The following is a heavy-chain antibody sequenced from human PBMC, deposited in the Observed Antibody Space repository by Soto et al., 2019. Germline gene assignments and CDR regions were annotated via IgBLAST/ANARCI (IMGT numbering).Heavy chain of an antibody. V-gene: IGHV1-18*01. CDR3: ARQYSSGWSMDV. J-gene: IGHJ6*02. D-gene: IGHD6-19*01. Sequence: QVQLVQSGAEVKKPGASVKVSCKASGYTFTSYGISWVRQAPEQGLEWMGWISAYNGNTNYVQKLQGRATMNTDTSTSTAHMELRSLRSDDTAVYYCARQYSSGWSMDVWGQGTTVTVSS. CDR1: GYTFTSYG. CDR2: ISAYNGNT.